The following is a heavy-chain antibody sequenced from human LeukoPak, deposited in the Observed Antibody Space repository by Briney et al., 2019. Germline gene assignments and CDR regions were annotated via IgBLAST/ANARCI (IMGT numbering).Heavy chain of an antibody. D-gene: IGHD1-20*01. J-gene: IGHJ6*02. CDR2: FDPEDGET. Sequence: ASVKVACKVSGYTLHELSMHWVRQAPGKGLEWMGGFDPEDGETIYAQKFQGRVTITEDTSTDTAYMELSSLRSEDTAVYYCATVNWNGVDYYYYGMDVWGQGTTVTVSS. V-gene: IGHV1-24*01. CDR3: ATVNWNGVDYYYYGMDV. CDR1: GYTLHELS.